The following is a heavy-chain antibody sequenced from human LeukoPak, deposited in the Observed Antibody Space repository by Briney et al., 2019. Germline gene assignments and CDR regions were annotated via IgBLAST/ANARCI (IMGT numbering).Heavy chain of an antibody. CDR1: GGSISSYY. CDR2: IYSSGST. D-gene: IGHD1-26*01. Sequence: SETLSLTCTVSGGSISSYYWGWIRQPPGKGLEWIGSIYSSGSTYYNASLQSRVTISIETSKDQISLRLNSVTAADTAMYYCAKSGGYGLIDYWGQGTLVTVSS. CDR3: AKSGGYGLIDY. J-gene: IGHJ4*02. V-gene: IGHV4-39*01.